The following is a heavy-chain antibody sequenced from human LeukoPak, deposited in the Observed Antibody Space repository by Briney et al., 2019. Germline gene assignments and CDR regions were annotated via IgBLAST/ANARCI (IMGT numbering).Heavy chain of an antibody. J-gene: IGHJ5*02. CDR3: ASLRITMVRGVIGNWFDP. CDR2: IIPIFGTA. V-gene: IGHV1-69*13. D-gene: IGHD3-10*01. Sequence: GASVKVSCKASGGTFSSYAISWVRQAPGQGLEWMGGIIPIFGTANYAQKFQGRVTITADESTSTAYMELSSLRSEDTAVYYCASLRITMVRGVIGNWFDPWGQGTLVTVSS. CDR1: GGTFSSYA.